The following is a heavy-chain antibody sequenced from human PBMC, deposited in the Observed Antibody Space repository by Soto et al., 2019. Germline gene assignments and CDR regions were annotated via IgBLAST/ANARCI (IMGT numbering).Heavy chain of an antibody. CDR1: GFTFSSYG. Sequence: QVQLVESGGGVVQPGRSLRLSCAASGFTFSSYGMHWVRQAPGKGLEWVAVISYDGSNKYYADSVKGRFTISRDNSKNTMDLQMNSRRAEDTGVYYCAKDRGWLAERYYYGMDVWGQGTTVTVSS. V-gene: IGHV3-30*18. D-gene: IGHD6-19*01. J-gene: IGHJ6*02. CDR2: ISYDGSNK. CDR3: AKDRGWLAERYYYGMDV.